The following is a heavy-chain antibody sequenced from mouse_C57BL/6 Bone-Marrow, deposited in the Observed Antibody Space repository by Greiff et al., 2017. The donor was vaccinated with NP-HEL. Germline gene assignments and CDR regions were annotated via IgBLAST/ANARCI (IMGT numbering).Heavy chain of an antibody. D-gene: IGHD2-4*01. Sequence: EVKLMESGAELVRPGASVKLSCTASGFNIKDDYMHWVKQRPEQGLEWIGWIDPENGDTEYASKFQGKATITADTSSNTAYLQLSSLTSEDTAVYYCTTRGLDWYFDVWGTGTTVTVSS. CDR3: TTRGLDWYFDV. CDR2: IDPENGDT. V-gene: IGHV14-4*01. J-gene: IGHJ1*03. CDR1: GFNIKDDY.